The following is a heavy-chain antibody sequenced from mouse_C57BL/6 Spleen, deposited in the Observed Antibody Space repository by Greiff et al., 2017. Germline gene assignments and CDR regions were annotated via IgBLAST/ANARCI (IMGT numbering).Heavy chain of an antibody. CDR3: ASSDYGDYGY. D-gene: IGHD2-13*01. V-gene: IGHV1-69*01. J-gene: IGHJ2*01. CDR1: GYTFTSYW. Sequence: VQLQQSGAELVMPGASVKLSCKASGYTFTSYWMHWVKQRPGQGLEWIGEIDPSDSYTNYNQKFKGKSTLTVDKSSTTAYMLLSSLSSEDSAVYYCASSDYGDYGYWGQGTTLTVAS. CDR2: IDPSDSYT.